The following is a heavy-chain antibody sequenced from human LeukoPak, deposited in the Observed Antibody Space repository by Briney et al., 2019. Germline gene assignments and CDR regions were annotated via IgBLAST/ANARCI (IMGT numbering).Heavy chain of an antibody. V-gene: IGHV1-18*01. CDR1: GYTFTSYG. CDR3: ARVSALPAYCGGDCYPDY. J-gene: IGHJ4*02. Sequence: ASVKVSCKASGYTFTSYGISWVRPAPGQGLEWMGWISAYNGNTNYAQKLQGRVTMTTDTSTSTAYMELRSLRSDDTAVYYCARVSALPAYCGGDCYPDYWGQGTLVTVSS. CDR2: ISAYNGNT. D-gene: IGHD2-21*02.